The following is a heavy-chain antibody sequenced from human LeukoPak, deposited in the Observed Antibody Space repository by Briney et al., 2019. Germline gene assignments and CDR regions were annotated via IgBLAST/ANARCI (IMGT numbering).Heavy chain of an antibody. CDR1: GFPLSTSGVG. CDR2: IYWNDDK. CDR3: AHTTTVVTVDY. V-gene: IGHV2-5*01. Sequence: SGPTLVKPTQTLTLTCTFSGFPLSTSGVGVGWIRQPPGKALEWLALIYWNDDKRYSPSLKGRLTITKDTSKNQVVLTMTNMDPVDTATYYCAHTTTVVTVDYWGQGTLVTVSS. D-gene: IGHD4-23*01. J-gene: IGHJ4*02.